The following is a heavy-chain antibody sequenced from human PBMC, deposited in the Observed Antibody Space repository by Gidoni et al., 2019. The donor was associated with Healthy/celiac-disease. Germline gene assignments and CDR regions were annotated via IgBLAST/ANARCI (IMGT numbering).Heavy chain of an antibody. J-gene: IGHJ4*02. CDR1: GFPFRSYA. D-gene: IGHD6-13*01. V-gene: IGHV3-30-3*01. Sequence: QVQLVESGGGVAQPGRSLRLSCPAPGFPFRSYAMHWVGQAPGKGLEWVAVISYDGSNKYYADSVKGRFTISRDNSKNTLYLQMNSLRAEDTAVYYCARFYRQLVLGGQFDYWGQGTLVTVSS. CDR2: ISYDGSNK. CDR3: ARFYRQLVLGGQFDY.